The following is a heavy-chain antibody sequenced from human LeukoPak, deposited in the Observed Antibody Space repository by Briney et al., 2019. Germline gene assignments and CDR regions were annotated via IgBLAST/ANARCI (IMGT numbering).Heavy chain of an antibody. CDR1: GYTFTSYY. CDR3: ARGPIIAAAGTGWFDP. CDR2: INPSGGST. J-gene: IGHJ5*02. D-gene: IGHD6-13*01. V-gene: IGHV1-46*01. Sequence: ASVKVSCKASGYTFTSYYMHWVRQAPGQGLEWMGIINPSGGSTSYAQKFQGRVTMTRDTSTSTVYMELSSLRSEDTAVYYCARGPIIAAAGTGWFDPWGQGTLVTASS.